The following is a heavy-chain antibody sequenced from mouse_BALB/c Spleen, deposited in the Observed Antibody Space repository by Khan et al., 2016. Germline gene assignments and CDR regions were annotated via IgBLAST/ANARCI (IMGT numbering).Heavy chain of an antibody. J-gene: IGHJ2*01. CDR1: GFTSTDYY. CDR3: AKDDYFDY. CDR2: IRNKANGYTT. Sequence: EVELVESGGGLVQPGGPLRLSCATSGFTSTDYYMSWARQPPGTAHERLGFIRNKANGYTTEYSASVTGRYTIARDNPQSIPYLQMNTLRAEDSATYYCAKDDYFDYWGQGATLTVSS. V-gene: IGHV7-3*02.